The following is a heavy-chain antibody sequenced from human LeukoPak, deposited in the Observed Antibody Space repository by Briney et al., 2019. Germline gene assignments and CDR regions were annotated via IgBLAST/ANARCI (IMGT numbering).Heavy chain of an antibody. CDR3: AKSGDRGAYCSGGSCYPYYYYYMDV. D-gene: IGHD2-15*01. J-gene: IGHJ6*03. CDR1: GVSFSSYG. V-gene: IGHV3-23*01. CDR2: ISSTGGTT. Sequence: GGSLRLSCAASGVSFSSYGMCWGRQAPGEGVEWVSAISSTGGTTYYADSVKGRFTISRDNSKNTLYLQMNSLRAEDTAIYYCAKSGDRGAYCSGGSCYPYYYYYMDVWGKGTTVTISS.